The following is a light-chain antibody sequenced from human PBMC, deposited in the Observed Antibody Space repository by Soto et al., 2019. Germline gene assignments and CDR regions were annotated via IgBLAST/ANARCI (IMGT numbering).Light chain of an antibody. CDR1: QDIGTW. CDR3: QQANSFPLT. J-gene: IGKJ4*01. Sequence: DIQMTQSPSSVSASVGDRVTITCRASQDIGTWLDWYQQKPGNAPKLLISGASSLQSGVPSRFSGSGSGTDFTLTISSLQTEDLANYYCQQANSFPLTFGGGTTVEIK. V-gene: IGKV1-12*01. CDR2: GAS.